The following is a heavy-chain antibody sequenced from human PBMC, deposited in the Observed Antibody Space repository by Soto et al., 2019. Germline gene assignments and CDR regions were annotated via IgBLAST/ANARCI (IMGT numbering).Heavy chain of an antibody. V-gene: IGHV4-39*01. Sequence: LSLTCTVSGGSISSNYYYWGWIRQPPGKGLEWIGSIYYSGSTYYNPSLKSRVTISVDTSKNQFSLKLSSVTAADTAVYYCARPSGSYIYYFDDWGQGTLVTVSS. CDR3: ARPSGSYIYYFDD. D-gene: IGHD1-26*01. CDR2: IYYSGST. CDR1: GGSISSNYYY. J-gene: IGHJ4*02.